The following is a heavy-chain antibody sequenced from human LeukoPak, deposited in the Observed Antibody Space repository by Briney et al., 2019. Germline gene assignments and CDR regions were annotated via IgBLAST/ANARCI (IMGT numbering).Heavy chain of an antibody. CDR1: GFTFSSYT. J-gene: IGHJ3*02. CDR3: ARGYRGFDI. D-gene: IGHD5-18*01. V-gene: IGHV3-21*01. Sequence: GGSLRLSCAASGFTFSSYTMNWVRQAPGKGLEWVSSISSSSNYIYYTDSLKGRFTISRDNAKNSLYLQMNSLRAKDTAVYYCARGYRGFDIWGQGTMVTVSS. CDR2: ISSSSNYI.